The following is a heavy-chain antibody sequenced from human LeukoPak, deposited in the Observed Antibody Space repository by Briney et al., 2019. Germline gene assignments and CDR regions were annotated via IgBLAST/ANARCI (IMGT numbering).Heavy chain of an antibody. CDR3: ARLPFTCSWTTLDY. CDR2: IDWDDDK. V-gene: IGHV2-70*11. J-gene: IGHJ4*02. D-gene: IGHD6-13*01. CDR1: GFSLSTSGMC. Sequence: SGPALVKPTQTLTLTCTFSGFSLSTSGMCVSWIRRPPGKALEWLARIDWDDDKHYSTSLKTRLTISKDTSKNQVVLTMTNMDPVDTATYYCARLPFTCSWTTLDYWGQGILVTVSS.